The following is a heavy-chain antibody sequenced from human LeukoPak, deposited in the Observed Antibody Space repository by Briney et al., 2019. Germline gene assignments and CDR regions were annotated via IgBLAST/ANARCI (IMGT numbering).Heavy chain of an antibody. V-gene: IGHV1-69*01. CDR3: ASSPDTAMVFDY. D-gene: IGHD5-18*01. CDR2: IIPIFGTA. J-gene: IGHJ4*02. CDR1: GGTFSSYA. Sequence: ASVKVSCKASGGTFSSYAISWVRQAPGQGLEWMGGIIPIFGTANYAQKFQGRVTITADESTSTAYMGLSSLRSEDTAVYYCASSPDTAMVFDYWGQGTLVTVSS.